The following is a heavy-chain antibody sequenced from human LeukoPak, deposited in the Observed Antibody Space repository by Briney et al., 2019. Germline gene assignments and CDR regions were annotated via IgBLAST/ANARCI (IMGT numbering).Heavy chain of an antibody. CDR3: ATTDFDY. V-gene: IGHV3-33*01. Sequence: GGSLRLSCAASGLTFSNYGMHWVRQAPGKGLEWVAVIWYDGSNKYYADSVKGRFTISRDNSRNTLDLQMNSLRAEDAAVYYCATTDFDYWGQGTLVTVSS. CDR1: GLTFSNYG. J-gene: IGHJ4*02. D-gene: IGHD1-1*01. CDR2: IWYDGSNK.